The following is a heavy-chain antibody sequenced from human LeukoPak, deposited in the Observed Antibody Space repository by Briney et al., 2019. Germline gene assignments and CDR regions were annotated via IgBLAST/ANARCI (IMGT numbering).Heavy chain of an antibody. D-gene: IGHD1-26*01. J-gene: IGHJ4*02. CDR2: IRSKAYGGTT. Sequence: GGSLRLSCTASGVTFCDYAMSWVREAPGKGVEGVGFIRSKAYGGTTEYAASVKGRFTISRDDSKSIAYLQMNSLKTEDTAVYYCTREFSRYSGSYCNYCSQGTLLTVSS. V-gene: IGHV3-49*04. CDR1: GVTFCDYA. CDR3: TREFSRYSGSYCNY.